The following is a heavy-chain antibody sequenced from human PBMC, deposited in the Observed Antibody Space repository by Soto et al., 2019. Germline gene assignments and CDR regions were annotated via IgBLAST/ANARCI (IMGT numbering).Heavy chain of an antibody. Sequence: EVQLLDSGGGLVQPGGSLRVSCAASGFPFSSYAMNWVRQAPGKGLEGVSGITGSGERTYYADSVKGRFTISRDNSENTLYLQMNSLRVEDTAVYYCAKEMGANYGEYWFFDVWGRGTLVTVSS. J-gene: IGHJ2*01. CDR1: GFPFSSYA. CDR2: ITGSGERT. V-gene: IGHV3-23*01. CDR3: AKEMGANYGEYWFFDV. D-gene: IGHD4-17*01.